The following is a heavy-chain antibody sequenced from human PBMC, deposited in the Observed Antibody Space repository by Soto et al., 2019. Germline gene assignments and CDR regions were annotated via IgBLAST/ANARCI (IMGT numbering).Heavy chain of an antibody. Sequence: LILSWSASGFTFSSYAMSWVRQAPGKGLEWVSAISGSGGSTYYADSVKGRFTISRDNSKNTLYLQMNSLRAEDTAVYYCAKDQALTYYYDSSGYNALAYLGPRTLGTLP. CDR2: ISGSGGST. CDR3: AKDQALTYYYDSSGYNALAY. CDR1: GFTFSSYA. D-gene: IGHD3-22*01. J-gene: IGHJ4*02. V-gene: IGHV3-23*01.